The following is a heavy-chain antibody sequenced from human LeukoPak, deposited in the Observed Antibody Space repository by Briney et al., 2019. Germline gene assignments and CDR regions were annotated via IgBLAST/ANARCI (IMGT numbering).Heavy chain of an antibody. V-gene: IGHV1-24*01. D-gene: IGHD3-3*01. CDR1: GYILTQLS. Sequence: GASLKVCRKLSGYILTQLSVQGVRQAPGKGLEGMGGFDVEDGEIIYAQKFQGRVTMTEHTSTDTAYMELSSLRSEDTAVYYCATNRQIMILGVVIMPAFDIWGQGTMVTVSS. J-gene: IGHJ3*02. CDR2: FDVEDGEI. CDR3: ATNRQIMILGVVIMPAFDI.